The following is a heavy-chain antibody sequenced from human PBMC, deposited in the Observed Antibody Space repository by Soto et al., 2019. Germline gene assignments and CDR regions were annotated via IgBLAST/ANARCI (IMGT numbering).Heavy chain of an antibody. CDR2: IHPNTGGT. J-gene: IGHJ6*02. CDR3: ASDFRTRGWFRQAGNFAMDV. Sequence: QVQLVQSGAEVRKPGASVKVSCKASGYPYPNSYMHWVRQAPGQGLEWMGWIHPNTGGTNYAQKFQGRVTMTRDTSVSTVYMELNRLTSDDTAIYFCASDFRTRGWFRQAGNFAMDVWGQGTTVTVS. CDR1: GYPYPNSY. D-gene: IGHD6-19*01. V-gene: IGHV1-2*02.